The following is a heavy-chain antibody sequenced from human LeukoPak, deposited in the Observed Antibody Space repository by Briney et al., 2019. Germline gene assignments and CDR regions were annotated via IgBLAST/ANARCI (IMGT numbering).Heavy chain of an antibody. V-gene: IGHV3-9*01. J-gene: IGHJ6*03. CDR3: AKDLSALLPGAHNYMDV. CDR2: ISWNSGSI. D-gene: IGHD3-3*02. Sequence: PGGSLRLSCAASGFTFGIYEMNWVRQAPGKGLEWVSGISWNSGSIGYADSVKGRFTISRDNAKNSLYLQMNSLRAEDTALYYCAKDLSALLPGAHNYMDVWGKGTTVTISS. CDR1: GFTFGIYE.